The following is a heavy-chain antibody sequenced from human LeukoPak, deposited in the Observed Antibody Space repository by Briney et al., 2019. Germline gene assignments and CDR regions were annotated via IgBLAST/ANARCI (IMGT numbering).Heavy chain of an antibody. CDR2: IKQDGSEK. CDR1: GFTFSSYW. CDR3: ARDCGGSCYDAFDI. D-gene: IGHD2-15*01. J-gene: IGHJ3*02. Sequence: GGSLRLSCAASGFTFSSYWMSWVRQAPGKGLEWVANIKQDGSEKYYVDSVKGRFTISRDNAKNSLCLQMNSLRAEDTAVYYCARDCGGSCYDAFDIWGQGTMVTVSS. V-gene: IGHV3-7*01.